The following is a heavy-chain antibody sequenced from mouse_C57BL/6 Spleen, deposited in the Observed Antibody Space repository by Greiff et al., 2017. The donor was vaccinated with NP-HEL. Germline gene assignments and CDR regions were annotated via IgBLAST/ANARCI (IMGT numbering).Heavy chain of an antibody. Sequence: VQLQQSGPELVKPGASVKISCKASGYTFTDYYMNWVKQSHGKSLEWIGDINPNNGGTSYNQKFKGKATLTVDKSSSTAYMELRSLTSEDSAVYYCAKGDYAYAMDGWGQGTSVTVAS. V-gene: IGHV1-26*01. CDR2: INPNNGGT. CDR1: GYTFTDYY. D-gene: IGHD2-4*01. J-gene: IGHJ4*01. CDR3: AKGDYAYAMDG.